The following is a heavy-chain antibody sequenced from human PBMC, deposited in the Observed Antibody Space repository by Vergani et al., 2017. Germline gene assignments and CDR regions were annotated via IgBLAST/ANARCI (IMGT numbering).Heavy chain of an antibody. CDR3: AKGYFDMVRGVLDY. V-gene: IGHV3-30*18. CDR2: ISYDGSNK. Sequence: QVQLVESGGGVVQPGRSLRLSCAASGFTFSSYGMHWVRQAPGKGLEWVAVISYDGSNKYYADSVKGRFTISRDKSKNTLYLQMNSLTAEDTAVYYCAKGYFDMVRGVLDYWGQGTLVTVSS. J-gene: IGHJ4*02. CDR1: GFTFSSYG. D-gene: IGHD3-10*01.